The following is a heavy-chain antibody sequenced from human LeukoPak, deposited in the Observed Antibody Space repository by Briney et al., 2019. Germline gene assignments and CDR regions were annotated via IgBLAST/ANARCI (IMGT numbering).Heavy chain of an antibody. CDR3: ARLRYYYGSGSYYKADFDY. Sequence: SETLSLTCAVYGGSFSGYYWSWIRQPPGKGLEWIGEINHSGSTNYNPSLKSRVTISVDTSKNQFSLKLSSVTAADTAVYYCARLRYYYGSGSYYKADFDYWGQGTLVTVSS. J-gene: IGHJ4*02. CDR1: GGSFSGYY. CDR2: INHSGST. V-gene: IGHV4-34*01. D-gene: IGHD3-10*01.